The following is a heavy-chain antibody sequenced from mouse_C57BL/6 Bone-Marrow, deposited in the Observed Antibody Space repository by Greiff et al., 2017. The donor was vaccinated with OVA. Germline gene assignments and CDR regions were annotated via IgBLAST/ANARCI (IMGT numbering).Heavy chain of an antibody. J-gene: IGHJ2*01. V-gene: IGHV1-59*01. CDR2: IDPSDSYT. Sequence: QVQLKQPGAELVRPGTSVKLSCKASGYTFTSYWMHWVKQRPGQGLEWIGVIDPSDSYTNYNQKFKGKATLTVDTSASTAYMQLSSLTSEDSAVYYCARRWYYYGSMRYYFDYWGQGTTLTVSS. CDR3: ARRWYYYGSMRYYFDY. D-gene: IGHD1-1*01. CDR1: GYTFTSYW.